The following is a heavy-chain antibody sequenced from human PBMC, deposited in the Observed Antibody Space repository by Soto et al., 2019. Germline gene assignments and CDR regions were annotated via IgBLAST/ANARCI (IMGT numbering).Heavy chain of an antibody. D-gene: IGHD4-17*01. CDR1: GFTFSSHW. V-gene: IGHV3-74*01. J-gene: IGHJ4*02. CDR2: INSDGTSA. CDR3: TRAQFSDYHVGC. Sequence: GVSLRLSCAVSGFTFSSHWMHWVRQAPGKGLVWVSRINSDGTSASYADSVKGRFAIFRDNAKNTLYLQMSSLGVEDTAVYYCTRAQFSDYHVGCWGLG.